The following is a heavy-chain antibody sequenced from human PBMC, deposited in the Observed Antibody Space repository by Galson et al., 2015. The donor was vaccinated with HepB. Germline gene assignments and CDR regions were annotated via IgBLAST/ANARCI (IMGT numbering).Heavy chain of an antibody. CDR3: ATWGYYDFWSGYYGYYYYYGMDV. CDR2: INPSGGST. J-gene: IGHJ6*02. Sequence: SVKVSCKASGYTFTSYYMHWVRQAPGQGLEWMGIINPSGGSTSYAQKFQGRVTMTRDTSTSTVYMELSSLRSEDTAVYYCATWGYYDFWSGYYGYYYYYGMDVWGQGTTVTVSS. D-gene: IGHD3-3*01. V-gene: IGHV1-46*01. CDR1: GYTFTSYY.